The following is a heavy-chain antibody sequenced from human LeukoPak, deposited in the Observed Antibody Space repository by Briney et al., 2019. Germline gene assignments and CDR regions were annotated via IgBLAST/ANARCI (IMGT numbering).Heavy chain of an antibody. D-gene: IGHD2-8*01. CDR1: GGSISSGGYY. Sequence: KTSETLSLTCTVSGGSISSGGYYWSWIRQHPGKGLEWIGYIYYSGSTYYNPSLKSRVTISVDTSKNQFSLKLSSVTAADTAVYYCAKDRGHCTNGVCHNYYYMDVWGKGTTVTVSS. CDR2: IYYSGST. CDR3: AKDRGHCTNGVCHNYYYMDV. V-gene: IGHV4-31*02. J-gene: IGHJ6*03.